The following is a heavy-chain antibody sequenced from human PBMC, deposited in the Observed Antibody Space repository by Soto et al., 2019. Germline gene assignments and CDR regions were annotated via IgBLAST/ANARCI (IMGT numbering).Heavy chain of an antibody. J-gene: IGHJ5*02. CDR2: IYYSGST. CDR3: ARARYNWNDVAHL. D-gene: IGHD1-1*01. Sequence: SETLSLTCTVFGGSISSGGYYRSLIRQHPGKGLEWIGYIYYSGSTYYNPSLKSRVTISVDTSKNQFSLKLSSVTAADTAVYYCARARYNWNDVAHLWGQGTLVTVSS. V-gene: IGHV4-31*03. CDR1: GGSISSGGYY.